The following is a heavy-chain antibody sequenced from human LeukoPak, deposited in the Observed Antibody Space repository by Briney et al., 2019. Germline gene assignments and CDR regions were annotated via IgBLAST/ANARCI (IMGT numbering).Heavy chain of an antibody. J-gene: IGHJ5*02. D-gene: IGHD3-10*01. CDR3: AKGVTSGAHGPSS. CDR2: IGTIGGGS. CDR1: GFSFASYV. Sequence: GGSLRLSCAASGFSFASYVMSWVRQAPGKGLEWVSTIGTIGGGSYYADSVKGRFTISRDNSKNTVSLQMNSLRVDDTAVYYCAKGVTSGAHGPSSWGQGTLVTVSS. V-gene: IGHV3-23*01.